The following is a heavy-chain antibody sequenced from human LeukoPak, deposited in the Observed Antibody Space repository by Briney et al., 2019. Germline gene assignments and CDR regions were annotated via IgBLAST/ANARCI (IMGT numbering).Heavy chain of an antibody. CDR2: ISYDGSNK. Sequence: GGSLRLSCAASGFTFSSYAVHWVRQAPGKGLEWVAFISYDGSNKYYADSVKGRFTISRDNSKNTLYLQMNSLRAEDTAVYYCARDLRKNGYNPYFYYGMDVWGQGTTVTVSS. J-gene: IGHJ6*02. V-gene: IGHV3-30-3*01. D-gene: IGHD5-24*01. CDR1: GFTFSSYA. CDR3: ARDLRKNGYNPYFYYGMDV.